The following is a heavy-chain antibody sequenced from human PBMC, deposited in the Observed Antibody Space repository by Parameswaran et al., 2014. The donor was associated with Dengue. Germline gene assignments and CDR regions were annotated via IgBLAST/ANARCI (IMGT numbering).Heavy chain of an antibody. CDR2: ISSSSSSI. CDR1: GFTFSSYS. J-gene: IGHJ6*02. Sequence: GSLRLSCAVSGFTFSSYSMNWVRQAPGKGLEWVSYISSSSSSIYYTDFVKGRFTISRDNAKNSLYLQMNSLRDEDTAVYYCARGTYYDPWSGDVWGQGTTVTVSS. CDR3: ARGTYYDPWSGDV. V-gene: IGHV3-48*02. D-gene: IGHD3-3*01.